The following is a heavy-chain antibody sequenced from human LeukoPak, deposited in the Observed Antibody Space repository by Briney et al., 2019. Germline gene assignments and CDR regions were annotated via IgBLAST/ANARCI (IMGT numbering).Heavy chain of an antibody. CDR3: AREGGYCSSTSCSLFDY. Sequence: GGSLRLSCAASGFTFSSYGMHWVRQAPGKGLEWVAFIRYDGSNKYYADSVKGRFTISRDNSKNTLYLQMNSLRAEDTAVYYCAREGGYCSSTSCSLFDYWGQGTLVTVSS. J-gene: IGHJ4*02. CDR2: IRYDGSNK. CDR1: GFTFSSYG. V-gene: IGHV3-30*02. D-gene: IGHD2-2*01.